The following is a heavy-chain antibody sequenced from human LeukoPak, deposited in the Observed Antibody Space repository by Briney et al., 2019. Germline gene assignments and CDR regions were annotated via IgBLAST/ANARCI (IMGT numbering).Heavy chain of an antibody. Sequence: GGSLRLSCAASGFTFRNYGMNWVRHAPGKGLEGVSGISNTGSSTYYAKSVKGRFTISRDNSRSTLYLQMGSLRPDDVAAYYCARDQGHCSTTSCLIVGILDYWGQGTLVTVSS. CDR2: ISNTGSST. V-gene: IGHV3-64*01. CDR3: ARDQGHCSTTSCLIVGILDY. CDR1: GFTFRNYG. D-gene: IGHD2-2*01. J-gene: IGHJ4*02.